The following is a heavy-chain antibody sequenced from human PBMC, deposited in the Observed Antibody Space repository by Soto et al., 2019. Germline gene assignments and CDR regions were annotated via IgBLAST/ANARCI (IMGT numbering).Heavy chain of an antibody. D-gene: IGHD6-6*01. V-gene: IGHV1-18*01. CDR2: ISAYNGNT. J-gene: IGHJ5*02. Sequence: ASVKVSCKASGYTFTNYGISWVRQAPGQGLEWMGWISAYNGNTNYAQKVQGRLTMTTDTSTTTAYMELRSLRSDDTAVYYCARAKYSSCGSASWGRGPVVTFS. CDR1: GYTFTNYG. CDR3: ARAKYSSCGSAS.